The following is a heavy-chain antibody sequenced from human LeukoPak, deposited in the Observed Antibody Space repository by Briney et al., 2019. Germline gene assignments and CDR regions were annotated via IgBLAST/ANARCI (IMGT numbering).Heavy chain of an antibody. CDR3: ARVVVGSPPRAFDI. J-gene: IGHJ3*02. D-gene: IGHD2-15*01. Sequence: GGSLRLSCAASGFTFSSYWMHWVRQAPGKGLVWVSRINSDGSSTSSADSVKGRFTISRDNAKNTLWLQMNSLRAEDTAVYYCARVVVGSPPRAFDIWGQGTMVTVSS. CDR1: GFTFSSYW. V-gene: IGHV3-74*01. CDR2: INSDGSST.